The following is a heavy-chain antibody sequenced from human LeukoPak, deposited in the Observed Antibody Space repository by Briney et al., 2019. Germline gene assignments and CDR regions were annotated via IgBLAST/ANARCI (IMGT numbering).Heavy chain of an antibody. V-gene: IGHV1-46*01. Sequence: ASVKVSCKASGYTFTSNYIHWVRQAPDQGLEWMGMIYPRDGSTSYAQKFQGRVTVTRDTSTSTVHMELSGLRSEDTAVYYCARDQEGFDYWGQGTLVTVSS. CDR3: ARDQEGFDY. J-gene: IGHJ4*02. CDR1: GYTFTSNY. CDR2: IYPRDGST.